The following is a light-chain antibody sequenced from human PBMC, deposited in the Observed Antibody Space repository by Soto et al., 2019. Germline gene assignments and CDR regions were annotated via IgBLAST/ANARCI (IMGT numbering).Light chain of an antibody. Sequence: EIQKNQNTSSLSASVGDRVAITCRASQDVGNYLAWYQQKPGKVPKLLIYGAYTLQSGVPSRFSGSISGTDFTLTISSLQPEDVATYYCEMYNSRLITFGQGTRLEIK. CDR1: QDVGNY. V-gene: IGKV1-27*01. CDR2: GAY. J-gene: IGKJ5*01. CDR3: EMYNSRLIT.